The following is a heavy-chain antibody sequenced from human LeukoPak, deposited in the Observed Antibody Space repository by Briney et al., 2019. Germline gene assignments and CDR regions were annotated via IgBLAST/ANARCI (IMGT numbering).Heavy chain of an antibody. CDR3: AKVAYYDFWSGYPFDY. V-gene: IGHV3-23*01. D-gene: IGHD3-3*01. CDR2: ISGSGGST. J-gene: IGHJ4*02. Sequence: PGGSLRLSCAASGFTFSSYAMSWVRQAPGKGLEWVSAISGSGGSTYYADSVKGWFTISRDNSKNTLYLQMNSLRAEDTAVYYCAKVAYYDFWSGYPFDYWGQGTLVTVSS. CDR1: GFTFSSYA.